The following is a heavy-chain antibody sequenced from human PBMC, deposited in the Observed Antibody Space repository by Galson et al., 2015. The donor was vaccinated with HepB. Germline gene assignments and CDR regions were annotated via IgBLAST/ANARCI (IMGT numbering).Heavy chain of an antibody. J-gene: IGHJ6*02. CDR3: TPDRNFSSVYCVNYYYYAMHG. Sequence: SLRLSCAASGFTFNNDWMSWVRQAPGKGLEWVGRIKSKTDGGTTDYAAPGKGRFSISRDDSKNILYLQMNSLKTDDTAVYYCTPDRNFSSVYCVNYYYYAMHGWGQGTTATVSS. V-gene: IGHV3-15*01. CDR2: IKSKTDGGTT. CDR1: GFTFNNDW. D-gene: IGHD6-25*01.